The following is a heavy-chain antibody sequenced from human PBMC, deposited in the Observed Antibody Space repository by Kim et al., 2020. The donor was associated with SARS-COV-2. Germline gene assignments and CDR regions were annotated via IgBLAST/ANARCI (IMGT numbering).Heavy chain of an antibody. CDR3: ARQSCSLYAQYFQD. V-gene: IGHV3-7*01. Sequence: GGSLRLSCAASGFTFSSCWMGWVRQAPGKGLEWVASIKQDGSEKHYVDSVKGRFTISRDNAKNSVDLQLNSLRAEDTAVYYCARQSCSLYAQYFQDWGQGTPVSVSS. CDR1: GFTFSSCW. J-gene: IGHJ1*01. D-gene: IGHD6-13*01. CDR2: IKQDGSEK.